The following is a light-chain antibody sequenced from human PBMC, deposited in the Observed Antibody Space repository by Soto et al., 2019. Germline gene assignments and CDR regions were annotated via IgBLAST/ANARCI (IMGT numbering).Light chain of an antibody. CDR3: QQYDISPWT. CDR2: GAS. J-gene: IGKJ1*01. CDR1: QSVSNNY. V-gene: IGKV3-20*01. Sequence: EIVLTQSPGTLSLSPGERATLSCMASQSVSNNYLAWYQQKPGQAPRLLIYGASNRATGIPDRFSASGSGTDFTLTISRLEPEDFAVYFCQQYDISPWTFGQGTKVDIK.